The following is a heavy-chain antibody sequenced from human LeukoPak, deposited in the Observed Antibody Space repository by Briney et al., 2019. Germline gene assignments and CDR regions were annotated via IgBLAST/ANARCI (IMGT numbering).Heavy chain of an antibody. Sequence: GGSLRLSCAASGFTFSSYGMHWVRQAPGKGLEWVAFIRYDGSNKYYADSVKGRFTISRDNSKNTLYLQMNSLRAEDTAVYYCAKDLQVYDVLTGYSSSDSGAHWGQGTLVTVSS. CDR1: GFTFSSYG. J-gene: IGHJ4*02. D-gene: IGHD3-9*01. CDR3: AKDLQVYDVLTGYSSSDSGAH. CDR2: IRYDGSNK. V-gene: IGHV3-30*02.